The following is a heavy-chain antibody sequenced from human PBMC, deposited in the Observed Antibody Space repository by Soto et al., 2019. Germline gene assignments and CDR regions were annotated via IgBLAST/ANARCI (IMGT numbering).Heavy chain of an antibody. V-gene: IGHV4-34*01. CDR1: GGSFSGYY. Sequence: SETLSLTCAVYGGSFSGYYWSWIRQPPGKGLEWIGEINHSGSTNYNPSLKSRVTISVDTSKNQFSLKLRSVTAADTAVYYCASLWPPDYWGQGTLVTVSS. D-gene: IGHD3-10*01. J-gene: IGHJ4*02. CDR3: ASLWPPDY. CDR2: INHSGST.